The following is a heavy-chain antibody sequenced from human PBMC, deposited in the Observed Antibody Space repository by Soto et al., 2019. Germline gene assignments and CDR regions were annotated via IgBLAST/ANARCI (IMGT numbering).Heavy chain of an antibody. CDR1: GYTFTSYG. J-gene: IGHJ6*02. D-gene: IGHD1-1*01. V-gene: IGHV1-2*04. Sequence: ASVKVSCKASGYTFTSYGISWVRQAPGQGLEWMGWINPNSGGTNYAQKFQGWVTMTRDTSISTAYMELSRLRSDDTAVYYCARANHNNWNTPDVWGQGTTVTAP. CDR3: ARANHNNWNTPDV. CDR2: INPNSGGT.